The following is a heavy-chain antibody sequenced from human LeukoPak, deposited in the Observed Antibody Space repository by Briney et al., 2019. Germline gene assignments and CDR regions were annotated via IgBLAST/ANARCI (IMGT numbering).Heavy chain of an antibody. D-gene: IGHD1-26*01. J-gene: IGHJ3*02. V-gene: IGHV4-34*01. Sequence: SETLSLTCAVYGGSFSGYYWSWIRQPPGKGLEWIGEINHSGSTNYNPSLESRVTISVDTSKNQFSLKLSSVTAADTAVYYCARGKWELLGGAFDIWGQGTMVTVSS. CDR2: INHSGST. CDR1: GGSFSGYY. CDR3: ARGKWELLGGAFDI.